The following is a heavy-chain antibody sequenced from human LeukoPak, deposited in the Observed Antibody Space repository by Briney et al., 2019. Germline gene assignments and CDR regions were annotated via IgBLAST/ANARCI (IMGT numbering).Heavy chain of an antibody. CDR3: ARGGSYFDS. D-gene: IGHD1-26*01. Sequence: SETLSLTCTVSGGSISSYYWSWIRQPPGKGLEWIGYIYYSGSTNYNPSLKSRVTITVDTSMNQFSLKLTSVTTADTAVYYCARGGSYFDSWGQGTLVTVSS. V-gene: IGHV4-59*01. J-gene: IGHJ4*02. CDR1: GGSISSYY. CDR2: IYYSGST.